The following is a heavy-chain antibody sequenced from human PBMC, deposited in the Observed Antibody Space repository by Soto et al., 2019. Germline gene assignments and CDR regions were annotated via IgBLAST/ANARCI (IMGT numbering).Heavy chain of an antibody. CDR2: VSFSGAT. J-gene: IGHJ1*01. D-gene: IGHD2-21*02. V-gene: IGHV4-59*01. CDR3: ARDQFGYCGGDCPNFQH. CDR1: GVSITSYF. Sequence: SETLSLTCTVSGVSITSYFWSWIRQTPGKGLDWIGSVSFSGATYSNPSLKGRAALSVDTSENHLSLTLNSVTSADTAVYFCARDQFGYCGGDCPNFQHWGQGTLVTVSS.